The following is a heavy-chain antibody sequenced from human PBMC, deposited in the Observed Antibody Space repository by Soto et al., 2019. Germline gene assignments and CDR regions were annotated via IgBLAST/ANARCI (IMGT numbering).Heavy chain of an antibody. CDR2: IYHSGST. D-gene: IGHD3-9*01. V-gene: IGHV4-38-2*01. Sequence: SETLSLTCAVSGYSISSENYWGWIRQPPGKGLEWIGTIYHSGSTYYNPSLKSRVTISIDTSKDEFSLKLSSVTAADTAVYYCARVKYFDWLRNWFDSWGQGTMVTLSS. CDR3: ARVKYFDWLRNWFDS. J-gene: IGHJ5*01. CDR1: GYSISSENY.